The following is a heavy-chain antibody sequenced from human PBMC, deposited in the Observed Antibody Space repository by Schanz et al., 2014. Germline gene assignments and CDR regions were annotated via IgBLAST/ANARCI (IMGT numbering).Heavy chain of an antibody. V-gene: IGHV3-30*18. CDR2: ISLDGSNQ. J-gene: IGHJ5*01. Sequence: QVQLVESGGGVVQPGRSLRLSCAASGFTFSSYGMHWVRQAPGKGLEWVAIISLDGSNQYYADSVKGRFTISRDDSKSTLHLQMNSLRAEDTALYYCAKDVYRGYYSVSSDSWGQGTLVTVSS. D-gene: IGHD5-12*01. CDR1: GFTFSSYG. CDR3: AKDVYRGYYSVSSDS.